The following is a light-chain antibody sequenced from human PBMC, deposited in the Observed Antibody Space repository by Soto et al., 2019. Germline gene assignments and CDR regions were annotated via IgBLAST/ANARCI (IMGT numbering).Light chain of an antibody. CDR1: QSVSSSY. CDR2: GAS. Sequence: EIVLTQSPGTLSLSPGERATLSCRASQSVSSSYLAWYQQKPGQAPRPLIYGASSRATGIPDRFSGSGSGRDFTLAIGRLEPEDFAVYYCQQYGSSPWTFGQGTKVEIK. V-gene: IGKV3-20*01. J-gene: IGKJ1*01. CDR3: QQYGSSPWT.